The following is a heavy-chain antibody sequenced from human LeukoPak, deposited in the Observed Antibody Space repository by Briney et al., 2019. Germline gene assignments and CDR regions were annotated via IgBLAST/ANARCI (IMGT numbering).Heavy chain of an antibody. CDR3: ARGLRAGVPNALDI. CDR2: INSDGSST. V-gene: IGHV3-74*01. J-gene: IGHJ3*02. Sequence: GGSLRLSCAASGFTFSSHWMHWVRQAPGTGLVWVSRINSDGSSTNYADSVKGRFTISRDNAKNTLYLRTNSLRPEDTAVYFCARGLRAGVPNALDIWGRGTMVTVSS. D-gene: IGHD2-21*02. CDR1: GFTFSSHW.